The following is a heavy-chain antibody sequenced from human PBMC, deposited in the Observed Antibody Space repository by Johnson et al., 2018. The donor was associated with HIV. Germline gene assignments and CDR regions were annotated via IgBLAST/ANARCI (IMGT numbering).Heavy chain of an antibody. V-gene: IGHV3-13*01. CDR3: ARGGASGAFDI. CDR2: IGTAGDT. Sequence: VQLVESGGGLVQPGGSLRLSCAVSGFTFSNYDMHWVRQGSGKGLEWVSGIGTAGDTYYADSVKGRFTISRDNSKNTLYLQMNSLRAEDTAVYYCARGGASGAFDIWGQGTMVTVSS. D-gene: IGHD1-26*01. CDR1: GFTFSNYD. J-gene: IGHJ3*02.